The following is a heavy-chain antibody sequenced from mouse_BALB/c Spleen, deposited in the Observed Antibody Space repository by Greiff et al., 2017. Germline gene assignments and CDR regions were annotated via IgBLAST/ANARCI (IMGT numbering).Heavy chain of an antibody. V-gene: IGHV3-2*02. Sequence: EVKLMESGPGLVKPSQSLSLTCTVTGYSITSDYAWNWIRQFPGNKLEWMGYISYSGSTSYNPSLKSRISITRDTSKNQFFLQLNSVTTEDTATYYCARWDWVLFAYWGQGTLVTVSA. J-gene: IGHJ3*01. D-gene: IGHD4-1*01. CDR3: ARWDWVLFAY. CDR2: ISYSGST. CDR1: GYSITSDYA.